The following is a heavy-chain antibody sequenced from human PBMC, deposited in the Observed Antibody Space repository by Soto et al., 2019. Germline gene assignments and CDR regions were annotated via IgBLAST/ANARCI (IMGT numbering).Heavy chain of an antibody. CDR1: GYTLTELS. Sequence: GASVKVSCKVSGYTLTELSMHWVRQAPGKGLEWMGGFDPEDGETIYAQKFQGRVTMTEDTSTDTAYMELSSLRSEDTAVYYCATSLLYRRKSTSTSDYWGQGTLVTVSS. J-gene: IGHJ4*02. CDR3: ATSLLYRRKSTSTSDY. D-gene: IGHD3-10*01. V-gene: IGHV1-24*01. CDR2: FDPEDGET.